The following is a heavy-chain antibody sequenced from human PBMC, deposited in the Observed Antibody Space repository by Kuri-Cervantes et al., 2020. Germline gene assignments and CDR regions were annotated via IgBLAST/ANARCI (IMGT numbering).Heavy chain of an antibody. CDR2: IKPKSDGETT. D-gene: IGHD2-2*02. J-gene: IGHJ4*02. V-gene: IGHV3-15*01. CDR1: GFSFSNTW. CDR3: AIPVWVASGD. Sequence: GESLKISCAASGFSFSNTWMTWVRQAPGKGLEWVGRIKPKSDGETTEYAPPVKGRFTLSRDDSKNTLYLQMNSLETEDSAVYYCAIPVWVASGDWGQGTLVTVSS.